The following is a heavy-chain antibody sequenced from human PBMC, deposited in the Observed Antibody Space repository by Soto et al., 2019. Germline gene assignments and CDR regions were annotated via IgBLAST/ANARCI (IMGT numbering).Heavy chain of an antibody. CDR2: ISGSGGST. CDR1: GFTFSSYA. J-gene: IGHJ4*02. D-gene: IGHD1-26*01. CDR3: ANYMRRSYLLTGDYFDY. V-gene: IGHV3-23*01. Sequence: PGGSLRLSCAASGFTFSSYAMSWVRQAPGKGLEWVSAISGSGGSTYYADSVKGRFTISRDNSKNTLYLQMNSLRAEDTAVYYCANYMRRSYLLTGDYFDYWGQGTLVTVSS.